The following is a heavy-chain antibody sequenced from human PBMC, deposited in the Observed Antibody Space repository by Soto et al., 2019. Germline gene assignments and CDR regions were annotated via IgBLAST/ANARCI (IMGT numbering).Heavy chain of an antibody. J-gene: IGHJ4*02. D-gene: IGHD3-10*01. CDR1: GFPFSKYG. Sequence: QVQLVESGGGVVQPGRSLRLSCAASGFPFSKYGMHWVRQAPGKGLEWVAIIWYDGSKTYYGDSVKGRFTISRDNSKDTLFLQTNSLRVDDTAMYYCARLGGSGGDAIEHWGQGTLVTVSS. CDR3: ARLGGSGGDAIEH. CDR2: IWYDGSKT. V-gene: IGHV3-33*01.